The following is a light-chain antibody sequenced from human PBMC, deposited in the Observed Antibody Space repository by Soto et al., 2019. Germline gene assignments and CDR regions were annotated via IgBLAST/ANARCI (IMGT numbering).Light chain of an antibody. CDR1: SSDVVGYNY. V-gene: IGLV2-14*01. J-gene: IGLJ1*01. CDR3: SSYTNSVTLGCV. CDR2: DVS. Sequence: QSLLTKPASVSGSPGQSITISCTGTSSDVVGYNYVSWYQQCPGKAPKLMIYDVSKRPSGVSDRFSGSKSGNTASLTISGLQAEDEADYYCSSYTNSVTLGCVFGTGTKVTVL.